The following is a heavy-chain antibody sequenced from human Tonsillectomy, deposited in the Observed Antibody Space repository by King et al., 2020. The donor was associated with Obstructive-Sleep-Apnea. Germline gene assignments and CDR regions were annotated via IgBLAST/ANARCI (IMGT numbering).Heavy chain of an antibody. CDR2: ISYDGSNK. J-gene: IGHJ4*02. V-gene: IGHV3-30-3*01. Sequence: VQLVESGGGVVQPGRSLRLSCAASGFTFSSYAMHWVRQAPGKGLEWVAVISYDGSNKYYADSVKGRFTISRDNSKNTLYLQMNSLRAEDTAVYYCARDFWDYYGSGSYPTLPPNTWGQGTLVTVSS. CDR1: GFTFSSYA. D-gene: IGHD3-10*01. CDR3: ARDFWDYYGSGSYPTLPPNT.